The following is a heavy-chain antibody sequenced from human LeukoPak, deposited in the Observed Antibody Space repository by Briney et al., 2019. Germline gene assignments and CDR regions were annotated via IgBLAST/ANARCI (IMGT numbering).Heavy chain of an antibody. V-gene: IGHV3-33*01. CDR2: IWYDGSNK. CDR1: GFTFSSYG. J-gene: IGHJ4*02. Sequence: GGSLRLSCAASGFTFSSYGMHRVRQAPGKGLEWVAVIWYDGSNKYYADSVKGRFTISRDNSKNTLYLQMNSLRAEDTAVYYCARDTPMVRGPIDYWGQGTLVTVSS. CDR3: ARDTPMVRGPIDY. D-gene: IGHD3-10*01.